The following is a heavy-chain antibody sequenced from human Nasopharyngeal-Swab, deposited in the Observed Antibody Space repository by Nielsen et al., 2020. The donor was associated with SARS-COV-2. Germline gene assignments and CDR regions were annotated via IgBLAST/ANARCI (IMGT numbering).Heavy chain of an antibody. CDR2: VFYTGT. D-gene: IGHD4-17*01. Sequence: SETLSLTCSVSGASISNRTYYWGWIRQSPEKGLQWIGNVFYTGTCYNPSLQSRVTISVDTSKNQFSLNLTSVTAADTAVYYCVRDESGDYLGLPFDSWGPGTLVTVSS. V-gene: IGHV4-39*07. J-gene: IGHJ4*01. CDR1: GASISNRTYY. CDR3: VRDESGDYLGLPFDS.